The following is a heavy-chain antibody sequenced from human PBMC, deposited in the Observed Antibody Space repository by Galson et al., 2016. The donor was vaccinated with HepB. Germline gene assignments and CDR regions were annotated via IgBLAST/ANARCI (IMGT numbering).Heavy chain of an antibody. D-gene: IGHD3-10*01. V-gene: IGHV3-11*01. J-gene: IGHJ6*04. Sequence: SLRLSCAASGFIFNDYHMAWIRQAPGRGPEWVSQNRDSGDFPYYADSVRGRFTISRDNAKSLIFLQMTSLRVEDTAIYYCARDSIVGFRERGGTDVWGRGTTVIVSS. CDR1: GFIFNDYH. CDR3: ARDSIVGFRERGGTDV. CDR2: NRDSGDFP.